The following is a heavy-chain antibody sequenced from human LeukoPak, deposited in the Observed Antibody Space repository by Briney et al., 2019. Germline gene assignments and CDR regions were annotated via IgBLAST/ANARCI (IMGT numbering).Heavy chain of an antibody. V-gene: IGHV3-64*01. CDR3: AKYPGSGWYFDY. CDR1: GFTFSSYA. CDR2: ISSNGGST. D-gene: IGHD6-19*01. J-gene: IGHJ4*02. Sequence: PGGSLRLSCAASGFTFSSYAMHWVRQAPGKGLEYVSAISSNGGSTYYANSVKGRFTISRDNSKNTLYLQMGSLRAEDMAVYYCAKYPGSGWYFDYWGQGTLVTVSS.